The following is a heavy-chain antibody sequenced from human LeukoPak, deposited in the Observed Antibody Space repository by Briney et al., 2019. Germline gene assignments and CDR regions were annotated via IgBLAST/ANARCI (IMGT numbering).Heavy chain of an antibody. Sequence: ASVKVSCKASGYTFTGYYIHWVRQAPGQGLEWMGWINPNSGGTNYAQKFQGRVTVTRDTSISTAYMELSKLTSDDTAVYYCARGCQYQLLIFLYYYMDVWGKGTTVTISS. J-gene: IGHJ6*03. D-gene: IGHD2-2*01. CDR1: GYTFTGYY. CDR3: ARGCQYQLLIFLYYYMDV. CDR2: INPNSGGT. V-gene: IGHV1-2*02.